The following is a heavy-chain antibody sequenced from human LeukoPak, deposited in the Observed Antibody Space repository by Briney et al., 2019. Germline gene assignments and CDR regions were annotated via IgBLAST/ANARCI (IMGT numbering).Heavy chain of an antibody. CDR2: ITGGGGHT. CDR1: GFTFSSYS. CDR3: AKAGIGVVGYFDY. V-gene: IGHV3-23*01. Sequence: GGSLRLSCAASGFTFSSYSMSWVRQAPGKGLEWVSTITGGGGHTYYVDSVKGRFTISRDSSKNTVYLQMNRLRVEDTALYYCAKAGIGVVGYFDYWGQGTLVTVSS. D-gene: IGHD6-19*01. J-gene: IGHJ4*02.